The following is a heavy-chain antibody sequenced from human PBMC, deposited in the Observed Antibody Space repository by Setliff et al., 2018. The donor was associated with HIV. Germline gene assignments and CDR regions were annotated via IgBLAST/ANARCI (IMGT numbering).Heavy chain of an antibody. D-gene: IGHD3-10*01. CDR2: ISSRGSVI. V-gene: IGHV3-11*04. CDR1: GFTFGDYY. J-gene: IGHJ5*02. Sequence: GGSLRLSCAASGFTFGDYYMTWIRQAPKKGLECVAYISSRGSVIQYADSVKGRFTISRDNAKNSLSLQMNNLRDEDTAVYFCARGDVVQFRGALDPWGQGALVT. CDR3: ARGDVVQFRGALDP.